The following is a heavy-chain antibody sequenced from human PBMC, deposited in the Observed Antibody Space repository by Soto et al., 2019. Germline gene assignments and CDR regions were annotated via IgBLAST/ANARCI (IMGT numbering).Heavy chain of an antibody. V-gene: IGHV4-39*01. CDR3: ARRSEEGFDP. Sequence: SETLSLTCTVSGGSISSSSYYWGWIRQPPGKGLEWIGSIYYSGSTYYNPSLKSRVTISVDTSKNQFSLKLSSVTAADTAVYYCARRSEEGFDPWGQGTLVTVS. CDR1: GGSISSSSYY. J-gene: IGHJ5*02. CDR2: IYYSGST.